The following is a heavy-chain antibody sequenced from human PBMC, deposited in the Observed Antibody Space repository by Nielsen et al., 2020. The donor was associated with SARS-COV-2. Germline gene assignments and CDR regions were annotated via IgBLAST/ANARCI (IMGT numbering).Heavy chain of an antibody. D-gene: IGHD7-27*01. CDR1: GGSISSNNW. J-gene: IGHJ4*02. CDR2: IYHRGST. Sequence: SETLSLTCAVSGGSISSNNWWSWVRQPPGQGLEWIGEIYHRGSTNYSPSLKTRVTISVDKSKNQFSLELRSMTAADTAVYYCARDCSCGLGSSPSYYFDYWGQGTLVTVSS. CDR3: ARDCSCGLGSSPSYYFDY. V-gene: IGHV4-4*02.